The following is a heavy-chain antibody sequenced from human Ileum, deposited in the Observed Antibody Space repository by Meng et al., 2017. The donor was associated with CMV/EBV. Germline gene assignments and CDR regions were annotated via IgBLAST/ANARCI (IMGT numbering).Heavy chain of an antibody. J-gene: IGHJ6*02. D-gene: IGHD2-15*01. CDR1: GGYFSSDV. Sequence: SVKVSCKSSGGYFSSDVISWRRQAPGQGLEWMGGSIPMFGTINYAERFQGRVTISADASTGTAYMELRRLTSEDTATYYCERGEYCSGPSCSSVYYSYGLDVWGQGTTVTVSS. CDR3: ERGEYCSGPSCSSVYYSYGLDV. V-gene: IGHV1-69*13. CDR2: SIPMFGTI.